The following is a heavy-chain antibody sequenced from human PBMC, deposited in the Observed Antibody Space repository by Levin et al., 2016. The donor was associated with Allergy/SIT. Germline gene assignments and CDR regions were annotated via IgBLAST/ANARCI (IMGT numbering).Heavy chain of an antibody. D-gene: IGHD6-19*01. CDR3: AREQWLVRYFDY. V-gene: IGHV4-59*01. Sequence: WIRQPPGKGLEWIGYFYNSGKTNYNPSLKSRVTISVDTSKNQFFLKLNSVIAADTAVYYCAREQWLVRYFDYWGQGTLVTVSS. J-gene: IGHJ4*02. CDR2: FYNSGKT.